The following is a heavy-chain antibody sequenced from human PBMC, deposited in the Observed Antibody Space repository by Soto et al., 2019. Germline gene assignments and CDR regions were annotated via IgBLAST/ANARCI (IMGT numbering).Heavy chain of an antibody. D-gene: IGHD3-3*01. CDR3: ARGPYDFWSGYYGQVDY. CDR2: IWYDGSNK. V-gene: IGHV3-33*01. J-gene: IGHJ4*02. CDR1: GFTFSSYG. Sequence: GGSLRLSCAASGFTFSSYGMHWVRQAPGKGLEWVAVIWYDGSNKYYADPVKGRFTISRDNSKNTLYLQMNSLRAEDTAVYYCARGPYDFWSGYYGQVDYWGQGTLVTVSS.